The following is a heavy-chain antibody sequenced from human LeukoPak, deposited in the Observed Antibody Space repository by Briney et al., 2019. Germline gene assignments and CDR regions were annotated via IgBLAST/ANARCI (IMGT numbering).Heavy chain of an antibody. D-gene: IGHD6-25*01. CDR2: ISDGGETI. CDR3: ARDGTPIYSSGWVYMDV. J-gene: IGHJ6*04. CDR1: GLTFNSHS. Sequence: GGSLRLSCTASGLTFNSHSMNWVRQAPGMGPEWIAYISDGGETIYYADSVKGRVTIFRDNAKDSLYLQMNRLRAEDTARYYCARDGTPIYSSGWVYMDVWGKGTTVTVSS. V-gene: IGHV3-48*01.